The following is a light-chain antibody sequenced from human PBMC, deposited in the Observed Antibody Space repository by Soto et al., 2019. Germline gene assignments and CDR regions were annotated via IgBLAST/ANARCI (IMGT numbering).Light chain of an antibody. Sequence: HSVLTQPPSVSGSPGQSIALSFTGTSGDVGGYDYVSWYQQHPDKAPKLIIYEVTKPPSWFSNRFSRSKSGNPASLTISRLQPEDEADYFCSSHTSGSTRVFGSGNKVTVL. CDR3: SSHTSGSTRV. CDR1: SGDVGGYDY. CDR2: EVT. V-gene: IGLV2-14*01. J-gene: IGLJ1*01.